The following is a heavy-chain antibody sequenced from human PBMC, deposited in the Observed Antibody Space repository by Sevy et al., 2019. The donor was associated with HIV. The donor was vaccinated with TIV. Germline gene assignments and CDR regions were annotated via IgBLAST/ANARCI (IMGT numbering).Heavy chain of an antibody. D-gene: IGHD3-16*01. CDR3: AREEADYVWGTSRDLTFFDS. Sequence: GGSLRLSCAVSGFTFSSYTMNWVRQAPGKGLEWVSSISSSSSYIYYADSVKGRFTISRDNAKNSLYLQMNSLRAEDTAVYYCAREEADYVWGTSRDLTFFDSWGQGTLVTVSS. CDR1: GFTFSSYT. J-gene: IGHJ4*02. V-gene: IGHV3-21*01. CDR2: ISSSSSYI.